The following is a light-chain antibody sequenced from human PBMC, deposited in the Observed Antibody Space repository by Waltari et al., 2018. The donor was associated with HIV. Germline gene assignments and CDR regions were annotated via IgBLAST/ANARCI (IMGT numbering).Light chain of an antibody. J-gene: IGLJ1*01. Sequence: QSALTQPASVSGSPGQSITISCTGPSSDVGAYDYVSWYQQHPGKVPKLLIYDVYMRPSRISNRFSGSKSGHTASLTISGLRDEDEADYYCSSFTSGRLNVFGTGTKVTVL. CDR1: SSDVGAYDY. CDR2: DVY. V-gene: IGLV2-14*03. CDR3: SSFTSGRLNV.